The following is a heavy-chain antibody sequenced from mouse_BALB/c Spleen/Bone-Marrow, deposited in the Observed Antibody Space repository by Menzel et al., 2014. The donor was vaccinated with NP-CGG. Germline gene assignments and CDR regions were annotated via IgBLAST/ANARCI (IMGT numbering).Heavy chain of an antibody. V-gene: IGHV1S22*01. Sequence: KQSGSELVRPGASVKLSCKASGYTFTSYWMHWVKQRHGQGLEWIGNIYPGSGSTNYDEKFKSKGTLTVDTSSSTVYMPLSSLTSEDSAVYYCTSWDYWGQGPTLTVSS. CDR1: GYTFTSYW. J-gene: IGHJ2*01. CDR3: TSWDY. CDR2: IYPGSGST.